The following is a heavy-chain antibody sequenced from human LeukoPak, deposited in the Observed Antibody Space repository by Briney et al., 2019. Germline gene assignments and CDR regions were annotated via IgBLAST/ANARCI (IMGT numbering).Heavy chain of an antibody. CDR2: INPNSGGT. D-gene: IGHD2-2*01. V-gene: IGHV1-2*02. CDR3: ARWEWSLGYCSSSSCLVWFDT. CDR1: IYTFTVYY. J-gene: IGHJ5*02. Sequence: SVSLSYETSIYTFTVYYMHWVPHAPGQGLRWMVWINPNSGGTNYTQNFEGRVTMPRDTSLSTAYMELSRLRSDDTAVYYCARWEWSLGYCSSSSCLVWFDTWGQGSLVSVCS.